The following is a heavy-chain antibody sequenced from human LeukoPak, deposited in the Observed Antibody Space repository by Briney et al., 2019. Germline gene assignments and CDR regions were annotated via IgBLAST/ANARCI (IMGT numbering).Heavy chain of an antibody. CDR2: IYYSGST. CDR3: ASLVAGGIWFDP. CDR1: GGSISSYY. D-gene: IGHD6-19*01. V-gene: IGHV4-59*01. Sequence: SETLSLTCTVSGGSISSYYWTWVRQPPGKGLELVGNIYYSGSTNYNPSLKSRLTISVDTNKNQSSLKLSAVTAADTAVYYCASLVAGGIWFDPWGQRTLVTVSS. J-gene: IGHJ5*02.